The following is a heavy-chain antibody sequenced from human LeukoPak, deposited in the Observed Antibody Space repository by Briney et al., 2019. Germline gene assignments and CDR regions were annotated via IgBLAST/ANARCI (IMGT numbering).Heavy chain of an antibody. J-gene: IGHJ4*02. V-gene: IGHV3-48*04. CDR2: ISSSSSTI. CDR3: ARVGIQLWQRYYFDY. Sequence: PGGSLRLSCAASGFTFSSYSMNWVRQAPGKGLEWVSYISSSSSTIYYADSVKGRFTISRDNAKNSLHLQMNSLRAEDTAVYYCARVGIQLWQRYYFDYWGQGTLVTVSS. D-gene: IGHD5-18*01. CDR1: GFTFSSYS.